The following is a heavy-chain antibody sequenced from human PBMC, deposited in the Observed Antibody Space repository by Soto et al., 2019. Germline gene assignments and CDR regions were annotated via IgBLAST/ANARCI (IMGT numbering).Heavy chain of an antibody. CDR1: GFSFSTYW. V-gene: IGHV3-7*01. CDR3: ARTKGAVAFDV. CDR2: IKEDGSEK. J-gene: IGHJ3*01. D-gene: IGHD3-16*01. Sequence: EVQLVESGGGLVQPGGSLRLSCAASGFSFSTYWMSWVRQAPGKGLEWVANIKEDGSEKYYVDSVNGRFTISRDNAENSLYLQMNSLRVEDTAVYYCARTKGAVAFDVWGQGTMVTGSS.